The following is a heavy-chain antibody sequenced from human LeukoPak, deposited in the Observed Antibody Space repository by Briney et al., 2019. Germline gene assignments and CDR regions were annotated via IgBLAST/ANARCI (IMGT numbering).Heavy chain of an antibody. Sequence: GGSVRLSCAASGFTFSSYAMSWVRQAPGKGLEWVSAISGSGGSTYYADSVKGRFTISRDNSKNTLYLQMNSLRAEDTAVYYCAKAPFHCSGGSCYLGDYYFDYWGQGTLVTVSS. CDR2: ISGSGGST. J-gene: IGHJ4*02. CDR3: AKAPFHCSGGSCYLGDYYFDY. V-gene: IGHV3-23*01. CDR1: GFTFSSYA. D-gene: IGHD2-15*01.